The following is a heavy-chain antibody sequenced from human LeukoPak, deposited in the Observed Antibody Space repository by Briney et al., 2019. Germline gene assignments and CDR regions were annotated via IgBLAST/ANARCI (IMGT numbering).Heavy chain of an antibody. CDR1: GGSISSYY. V-gene: IGHV4-59*01. Sequence: SETLSLTCTVSGGSISSYYWSWIWQPPGKGLEWIGYIYYSGSTNYNPSLKSRVTISVDTSKNQFSLKLSSVTAADTAVYYCAREVPVTSNWFDPWGQGTLVTVSS. CDR3: AREVPVTSNWFDP. D-gene: IGHD4-17*01. J-gene: IGHJ5*02. CDR2: IYYSGST.